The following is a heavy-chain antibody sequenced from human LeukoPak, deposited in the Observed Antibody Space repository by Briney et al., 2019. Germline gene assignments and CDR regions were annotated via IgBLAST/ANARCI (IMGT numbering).Heavy chain of an antibody. CDR1: GGSISSSSYY. D-gene: IGHD6-13*01. Sequence: PSETLSLTCTVSGGSISSSSYYWGRIRQPPGKGLGWIGSIYYSGSTYYNPSLKSRVTISVDTSKNQFSLKLSSVTAADTAVYYCARTSSVSSSWYFDYWGQGTLVTVSS. CDR2: IYYSGST. J-gene: IGHJ4*02. V-gene: IGHV4-39*07. CDR3: ARTSSVSSSWYFDY.